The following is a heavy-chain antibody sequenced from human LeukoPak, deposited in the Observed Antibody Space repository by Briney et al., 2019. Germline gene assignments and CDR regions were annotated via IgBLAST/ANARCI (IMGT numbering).Heavy chain of an antibody. CDR3: ARAPGVRYYYYMDV. Sequence: PGGSLRLSCAASGFTFSSYWMHWVRQAPGKGLVWVSRINSDGSSTSYADSVKGRFTISRDNAKNTLYLQMNSLRAEDTALYYCARAPGVRYYYYMDVWGKGTTVTVSS. D-gene: IGHD2-8*01. CDR1: GFTFSSYW. CDR2: INSDGSST. V-gene: IGHV3-74*01. J-gene: IGHJ6*03.